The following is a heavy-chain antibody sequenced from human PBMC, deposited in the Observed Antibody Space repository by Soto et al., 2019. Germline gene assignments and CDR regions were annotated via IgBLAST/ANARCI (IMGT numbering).Heavy chain of an antibody. CDR2: INPSGGST. D-gene: IGHD3-22*01. CDR3: ARGQEWSSGYYHPGY. CDR1: GYTFTSYY. J-gene: IGHJ4*02. V-gene: IGHV1-46*01. Sequence: ASVKVSCKASGYTFTSYYMHWVRQAPGQGLEWMGIINPSGGSTSYAQKFQGRVTMTRNTSMSTAYMELSSLRSEDTAVYYCARGQEWSSGYYHPGYWGQGTLVTVSS.